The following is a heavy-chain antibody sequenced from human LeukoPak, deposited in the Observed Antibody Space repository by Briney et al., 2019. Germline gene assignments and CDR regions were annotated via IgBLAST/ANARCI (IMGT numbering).Heavy chain of an antibody. V-gene: IGHV3-21*01. CDR2: VNPSHHYK. J-gene: IGHJ3*02. D-gene: IGHD3-22*01. Sequence: PGGSLRLSCAASGLSFKTYTMNWVRQAPGKGLEWVSSVNPSHHYKYYADSVKGRFTISSDNAKSSLYLQMNSLRAEDTAVYYCARDRDYYDSNSFSPDAFGIWGQGTMVTVSS. CDR3: ARDRDYYDSNSFSPDAFGI. CDR1: GLSFKTYT.